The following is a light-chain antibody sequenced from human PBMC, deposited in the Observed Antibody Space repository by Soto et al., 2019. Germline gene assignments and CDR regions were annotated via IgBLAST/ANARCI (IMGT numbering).Light chain of an antibody. CDR2: DAS. V-gene: IGKV3-11*01. J-gene: IGKJ3*01. CDR3: QQRSNWPPG. CDR1: QSVSSY. Sequence: IVLTQSPATLSLSPGERATLSCRASQSVSSYLACYQQKPGQAPRLHIYDASNRATGIPARFSGSGSGTDFTLTSSRREPGDFAVYYCQQRSNWPPGFGPGTKVAI.